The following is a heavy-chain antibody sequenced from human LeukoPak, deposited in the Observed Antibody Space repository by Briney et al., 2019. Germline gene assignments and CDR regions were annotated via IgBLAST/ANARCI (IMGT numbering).Heavy chain of an antibody. CDR2: IYYSGST. Sequence: SETLSLTCTVSGGSISSYYWSWIRQPPGKGLEWIGYIYYSGSTNYSPSLKSRVTISVDTSKNQFSLKLSFVTAADTAVYYCARRSIRNYYGMDVWGQGTTVTVSS. CDR3: ARRSIRNYYGMDV. CDR1: GGSISSYY. D-gene: IGHD2-2*01. V-gene: IGHV4-59*01. J-gene: IGHJ6*02.